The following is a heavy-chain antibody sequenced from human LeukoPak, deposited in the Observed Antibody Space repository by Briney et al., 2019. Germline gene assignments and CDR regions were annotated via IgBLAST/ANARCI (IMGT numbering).Heavy chain of an antibody. Sequence: GESLKISCQGSGYSFTSYWVGWVRQLPGKGLEWMGIIYPGDSDTRYSPSFQGQVTISADKSISTAYLQWSSLKASDTAMYYCARFAWYGSAQPFDPWGQGTLVTVSS. CDR1: GYSFTSYW. CDR2: IYPGDSDT. J-gene: IGHJ5*02. CDR3: ARFAWYGSAQPFDP. D-gene: IGHD3-10*01. V-gene: IGHV5-51*01.